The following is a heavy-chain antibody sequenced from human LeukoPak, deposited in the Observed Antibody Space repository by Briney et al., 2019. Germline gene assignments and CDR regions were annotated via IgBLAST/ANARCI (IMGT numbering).Heavy chain of an antibody. V-gene: IGHV3-11*01. Sequence: PGGSLRLSCAASGLTLSDYYMSWIRQAPGKGLEWISYISSSGSNIYYADSVKGRFTMSRDNAKGSLYLQMNSLRAEDTAIYYCARRRDYFDYWGQGTLVTVSS. CDR3: ARRRDYFDY. J-gene: IGHJ4*02. CDR1: GLTLSDYY. CDR2: ISSSGSNI.